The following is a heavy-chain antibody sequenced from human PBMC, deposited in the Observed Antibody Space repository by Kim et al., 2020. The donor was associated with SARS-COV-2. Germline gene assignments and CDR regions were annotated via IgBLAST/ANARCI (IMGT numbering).Heavy chain of an antibody. J-gene: IGHJ3*02. CDR3: VRGGTSKSGFDI. V-gene: IGHV4-59*12. Sequence: SETLSLTCTVSGGSISSYYWSWIRQPPGKELEWIGYIFYTGNTNYNPSLQSRVTISVDTSKNQFSLKLRSVTTADTAVYYCVRGGTSKSGFDILGQGTMV. CDR2: IFYTGNT. CDR1: GGSISSYY. D-gene: IGHD3-16*01.